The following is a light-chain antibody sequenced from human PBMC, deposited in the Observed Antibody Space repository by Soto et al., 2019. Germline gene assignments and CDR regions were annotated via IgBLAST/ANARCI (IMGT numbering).Light chain of an antibody. V-gene: IGKV3-15*01. Sequence: EIAMTQSPATLSVSPGERATLSCRASQSVDSKLAWYQQKPGQGPRLLIYGASNRATGIPARFSGSGSGTEFTLTISSLQSEDFAVYYCQHYSTSLWTFGQGTKVEIK. J-gene: IGKJ1*01. CDR1: QSVDSK. CDR3: QHYSTSLWT. CDR2: GAS.